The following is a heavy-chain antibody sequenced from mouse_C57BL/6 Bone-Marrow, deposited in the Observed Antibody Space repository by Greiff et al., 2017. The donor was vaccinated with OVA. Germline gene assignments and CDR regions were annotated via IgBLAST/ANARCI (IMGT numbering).Heavy chain of an antibody. CDR2: INPSSGYT. Sequence: VQLQQSGAELAKPGASVKLSCKASGYTFTSYWMHWVKQRPGQGLEWIGYINPSSGYTKYNQKFKDKATLTADKSSSTAYMELRSLTSEDTAVYYCARGGWGYFDVWGTGTTVTVSS. V-gene: IGHV1-7*01. CDR3: ARGGWGYFDV. D-gene: IGHD1-1*02. CDR1: GYTFTSYW. J-gene: IGHJ1*03.